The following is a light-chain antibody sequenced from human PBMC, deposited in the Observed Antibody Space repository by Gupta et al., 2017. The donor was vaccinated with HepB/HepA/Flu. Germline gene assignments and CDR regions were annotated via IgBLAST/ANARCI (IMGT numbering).Light chain of an antibody. CDR1: SSNLGSNY. CDR2: RNN. CDR3: ATWDDSLSGYV. V-gene: IGLV1-47*01. J-gene: IGLJ1*01. Sequence: QSVLTQPPSASVTPGQRVTISCSGSSSNLGSNYVYWYQQFPGTAPKLLIYRNNQRPSGVPDRFSGSKSGTSASLAISGLRSDDEADYYCATWDDSLSGYVFGNGTNVTVL.